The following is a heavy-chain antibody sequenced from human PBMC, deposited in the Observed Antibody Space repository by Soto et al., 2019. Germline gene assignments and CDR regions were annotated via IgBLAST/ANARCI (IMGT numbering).Heavy chain of an antibody. V-gene: IGHV4-34*01. CDR3: ARARGYSSSWYGPYYYGMDV. Sequence: SETLSLTCAVYGGSFSGYYWSWIRQPPGKGLEWIGEINHSGSTNYNPSLKSRVTISVDTSKNQFSLKLSSVTAADTAVYYCARARGYSSSWYGPYYYGMDVWGQGTTVTVSS. D-gene: IGHD6-13*01. J-gene: IGHJ6*02. CDR1: GGSFSGYY. CDR2: INHSGST.